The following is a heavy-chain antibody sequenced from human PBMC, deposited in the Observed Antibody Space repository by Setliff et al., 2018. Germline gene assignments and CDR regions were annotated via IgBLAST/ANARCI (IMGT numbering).Heavy chain of an antibody. Sequence: SETLSLTCTVSGYSISSGYIWGWIRQPPGKGLEWVGNIGHTGSINYNPSLKSRLTISRDTSKNQVSLRLNSVTATDTAVYYCARDLGHGGDSDYWGQGILVTVS. D-gene: IGHD2-21*02. CDR1: GYSISSGYI. CDR2: IGHTGSI. J-gene: IGHJ4*02. CDR3: ARDLGHGGDSDY. V-gene: IGHV4-38-2*02.